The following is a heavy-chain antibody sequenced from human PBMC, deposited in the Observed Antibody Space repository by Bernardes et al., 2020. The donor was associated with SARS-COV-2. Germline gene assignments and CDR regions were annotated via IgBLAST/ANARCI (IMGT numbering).Heavy chain of an antibody. J-gene: IGHJ6*02. V-gene: IGHV3-21*01. CDR2: ITGSSSHT. D-gene: IGHD6-13*01. CDR1: GFSFTSYS. Sequence: SLRLSCAASGFSFTSYSMIWVRQAPGEGLEWVSSITGSSSHTYHADSVKGRFTISRDNAKNSLYLQMNSLRAEDTAVYYCVREDRSSNYYGLDVWGQGTTVTVSS. CDR3: VREDRSSNYYGLDV.